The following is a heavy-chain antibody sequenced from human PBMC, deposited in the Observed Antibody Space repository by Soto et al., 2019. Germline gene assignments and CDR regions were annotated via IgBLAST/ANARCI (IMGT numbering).Heavy chain of an antibody. CDR2: IYYSGST. V-gene: IGHV4-30-4*01. J-gene: IGHJ4*02. CDR3: ASCKGEMATIVFDY. CDR1: GGSISSGDYY. Sequence: PSETLSLTCTVSGGSISSGDYYWSWIRQPPGKGLEWIGYIYYSGSTYYNPSLKSRVTISVDTSKNQFSLKLSSVTAADTAVYYCASCKGEMATIVFDYWGQGTLVTVSS. D-gene: IGHD5-12*01.